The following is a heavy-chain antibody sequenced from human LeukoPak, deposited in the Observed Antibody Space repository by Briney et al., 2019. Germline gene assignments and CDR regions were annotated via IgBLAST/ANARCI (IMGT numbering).Heavy chain of an antibody. CDR2: ISGSGSTI. D-gene: IGHD3-10*01. CDR3: AKQGSYTTGWFDY. CDR1: GFTFSNYA. Sequence: PGGSLRLSCAASGFTFSNYAMIWVRQAPGKGLEWVAGISGSGSTIYYTDSVKGRFTISRDNSKHTLYLQMTSLRAEDTALYYCAKQGSYTTGWFDYWGQGALVTVSS. J-gene: IGHJ4*02. V-gene: IGHV3-23*01.